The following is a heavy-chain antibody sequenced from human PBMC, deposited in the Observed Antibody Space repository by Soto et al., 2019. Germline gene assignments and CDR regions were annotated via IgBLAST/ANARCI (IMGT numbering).Heavy chain of an antibody. CDR3: ARDRSLTGDLDY. V-gene: IGHV1-46*01. Sequence: QVQLVQSGAEVKKPGASVKVSCKASGYTFTSYYMHWVRQAPGQGLEWMGIINPGGGSTSYAQKFQGRVTMTRDTSTSTVYMELSSLRSEDTAVYYCARDRSLTGDLDYWGQGTLVTVSS. D-gene: IGHD7-27*01. CDR1: GYTFTSYY. CDR2: INPGGGST. J-gene: IGHJ4*02.